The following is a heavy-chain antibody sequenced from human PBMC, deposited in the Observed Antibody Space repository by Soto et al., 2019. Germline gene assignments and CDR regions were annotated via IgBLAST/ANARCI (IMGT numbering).Heavy chain of an antibody. CDR2: INAGNGNT. CDR3: AAIAVAGTGHGY. CDR1: GYTFTSYA. J-gene: IGHJ4*02. V-gene: IGHV1-3*01. D-gene: IGHD6-19*01. Sequence: ASVKVSCKASGYTFTSYAMHWVRQAPGQRLEWMGWINAGNGNTKYSQRFQGRVTITRDTSASTAYMELSSLRSEDTAVYYCAAIAVAGTGHGYWGQGTLVTVSS.